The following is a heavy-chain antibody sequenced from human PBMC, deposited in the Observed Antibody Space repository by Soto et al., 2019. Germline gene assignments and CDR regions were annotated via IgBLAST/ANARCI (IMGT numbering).Heavy chain of an antibody. Sequence: GGSLRVSCAASGFTFSSYAMSWVRQAPGKGLEWVSAISGSGGSTYYADSVKGRFTISRDNSKNTLYLQMNSLRAEDTAVYYCAKKAGSCGGDCYSKIDYWGQGTLVTVSS. J-gene: IGHJ4*02. D-gene: IGHD2-21*02. CDR2: ISGSGGST. CDR3: AKKAGSCGGDCYSKIDY. V-gene: IGHV3-23*01. CDR1: GFTFSSYA.